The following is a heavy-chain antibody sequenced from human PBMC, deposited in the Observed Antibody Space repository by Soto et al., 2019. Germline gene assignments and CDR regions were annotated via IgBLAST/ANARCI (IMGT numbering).Heavy chain of an antibody. D-gene: IGHD6-13*01. Sequence: PGGSLRLSCAASGVPFDDYGMSWVRQAPGKGLEWVSGINWNGGSTGYADSVKGRFTISRDNAKNSLYLQMNSLRAEDTALYYCASSSSSWYNWFDPWGQGTLVTVSS. CDR1: GVPFDDYG. V-gene: IGHV3-20*04. CDR3: ASSSSSWYNWFDP. J-gene: IGHJ5*02. CDR2: INWNGGST.